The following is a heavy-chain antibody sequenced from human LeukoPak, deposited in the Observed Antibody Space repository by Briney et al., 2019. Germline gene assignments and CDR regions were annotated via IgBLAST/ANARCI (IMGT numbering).Heavy chain of an antibody. V-gene: IGHV4-34*01. J-gene: IGHJ4*02. CDR3: ARARPTNGNDY. D-gene: IGHD2-8*01. CDR2: INHSGST. Sequence: SETLSLTCAVYGGSFSDYYWSWIRQPPGKGLEWIGEINHSGSTNYNPSLKSRVTISVDTSKNQFSLKLSSVTAADTAVYYCARARPTNGNDYWGQGTLVTVSS. CDR1: GGSFSDYY.